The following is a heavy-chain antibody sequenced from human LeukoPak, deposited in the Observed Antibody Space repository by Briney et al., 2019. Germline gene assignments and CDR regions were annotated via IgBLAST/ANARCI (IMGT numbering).Heavy chain of an antibody. J-gene: IGHJ4*02. CDR2: ISSSSSYI. CDR3: ASRTMIGHSMGY. CDR1: GLIFSSYW. D-gene: IGHD3-22*01. Sequence: PGGSLRLSCAASGLIFSSYWMSWVRQAPGKGLEWVSSISSSSSYIYYADSVKGRFTISRDNAKNSLYLQMNSLRAEDTAVYYCASRTMIGHSMGYWGQGTLVTVSS. V-gene: IGHV3-21*01.